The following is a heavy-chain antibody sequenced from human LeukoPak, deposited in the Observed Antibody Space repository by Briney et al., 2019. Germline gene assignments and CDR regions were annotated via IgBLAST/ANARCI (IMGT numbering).Heavy chain of an antibody. CDR2: ISGSGGST. D-gene: IGHD3-10*01. CDR3: AKDPWHPYYYGSGSNL. V-gene: IGHV3-23*01. Sequence: GGSLRLSCATSGFTFNSYAMSWVRQAPGKGLEWVSAISGSGGSTYYADSVKGRFTISRDNSKNTLYLQMNSLRAEDTAVYYCAKDPWHPYYYGSGSNLWGQGTLVTVSS. CDR1: GFTFNSYA. J-gene: IGHJ5*02.